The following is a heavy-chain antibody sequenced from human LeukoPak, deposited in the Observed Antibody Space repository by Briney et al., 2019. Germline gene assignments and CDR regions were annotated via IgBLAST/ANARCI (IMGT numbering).Heavy chain of an antibody. CDR3: ARLYYDILTGSPNWFDP. CDR1: GGSISSGDYY. Sequence: PSETLSLTCTVPGGSISSGDYYWSWIRQPPGKGLEWIGYIYYSGSTYYNPSLKSRVTISVDTSKNQFSLKLSSVTAADTAVYYCARLYYDILTGSPNWFDPWGQGTLVTVSS. J-gene: IGHJ5*02. D-gene: IGHD3-9*01. V-gene: IGHV4-30-4*01. CDR2: IYYSGST.